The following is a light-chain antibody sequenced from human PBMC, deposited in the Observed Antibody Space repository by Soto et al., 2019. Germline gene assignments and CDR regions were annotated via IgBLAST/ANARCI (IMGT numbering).Light chain of an antibody. Sequence: QSALTQPASVSGSPGQSITISCTGTSSDVGGYNYVSWYQQHPGKAPKLMIYDVSNRPSGVSNRFSGSKSGNTASLTISGLQAEDEADYYCSSYTSSSTLPLYVFGTGTKVTFL. V-gene: IGLV2-14*01. CDR1: SSDVGGYNY. CDR2: DVS. J-gene: IGLJ1*01. CDR3: SSYTSSSTLPLYV.